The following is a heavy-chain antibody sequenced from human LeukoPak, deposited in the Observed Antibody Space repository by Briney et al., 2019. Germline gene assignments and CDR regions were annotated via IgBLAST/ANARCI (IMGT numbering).Heavy chain of an antibody. D-gene: IGHD4-17*01. V-gene: IGHV4-38-2*01. J-gene: IGHJ3*02. CDR2: IYHSGST. CDR1: GYSISSGYY. CDR3: ARGLTTVTTWGAFDI. Sequence: SETLSLTCAVSGYSISSGYYWGWIRQPPGKGLEWIGGIYHSGSTYYNPSLKSRVTISVDMSKNQFSLKLSSVTAADTAVYYCARGLTTVTTWGAFDIWGQGTMVTVSS.